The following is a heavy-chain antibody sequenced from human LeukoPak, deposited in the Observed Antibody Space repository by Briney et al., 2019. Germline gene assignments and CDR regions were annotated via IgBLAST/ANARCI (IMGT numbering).Heavy chain of an antibody. V-gene: IGHV3-20*04. CDR3: AKDYSSGWSHDY. D-gene: IGHD6-19*01. CDR1: GFTFDGYG. J-gene: IGHJ4*02. CDR2: INWNGGST. Sequence: GGSLRLSRSASGFTFDGYGMSWVRPAPGRGLEWVSGINWNGGSTGYADSVKGRFTISRDNAKNSLYLQMNSLRAEDTAVYYCAKDYSSGWSHDYWGQGTPVTVSS.